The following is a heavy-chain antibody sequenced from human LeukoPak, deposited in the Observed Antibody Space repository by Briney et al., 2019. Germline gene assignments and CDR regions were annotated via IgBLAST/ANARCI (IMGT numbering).Heavy chain of an antibody. V-gene: IGHV1-2*02. J-gene: IGHJ5*02. D-gene: IGHD2-2*01. Sequence: ASVKVSCKASRYTFTDYYMHWVRQAPGQGLEWMGWINPNSGGTNYAQKFQGRVTMTRDTSISTAYMELSRLRSDDTAVYYCARGGWSLGYCSSSSCLDWFDPWVQGTLVTVSS. CDR2: INPNSGGT. CDR1: RYTFTDYY. CDR3: ARGGWSLGYCSSSSCLDWFDP.